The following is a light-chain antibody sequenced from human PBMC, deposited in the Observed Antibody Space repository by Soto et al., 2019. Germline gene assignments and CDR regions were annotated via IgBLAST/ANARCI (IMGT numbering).Light chain of an antibody. CDR2: GAS. CDR1: QSVSSSY. Sequence: EIVLTQSPGTLSLSPGERATLSCRASQSVSSSYLAWYQQKPGQAPRLLIYGASSRATGIPDRFSGSGSGTVFTLTISRLEPEDFAVYYCQQYGSSPYTFGQGIKLEIK. V-gene: IGKV3-20*01. CDR3: QQYGSSPYT. J-gene: IGKJ2*01.